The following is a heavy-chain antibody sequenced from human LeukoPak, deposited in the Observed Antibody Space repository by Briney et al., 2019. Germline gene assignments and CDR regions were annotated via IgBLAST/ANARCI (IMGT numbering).Heavy chain of an antibody. V-gene: IGHV3-21*06. D-gene: IGHD7-27*01. CDR1: GFTFSSYS. CDR3: ARDLNWGSGAFDI. CDR2: MNLNDNCR. J-gene: IGHJ3*02. Sequence: GSLRLSCTASGFTFSSYSMTWVRQAPGKGLEWVSSMNLNDNCRRYVDSVKGRFTISRDNAKNSLFLQMNSLSVEDTAVYYCARDLNWGSGAFDIWGQGTMVTVSS.